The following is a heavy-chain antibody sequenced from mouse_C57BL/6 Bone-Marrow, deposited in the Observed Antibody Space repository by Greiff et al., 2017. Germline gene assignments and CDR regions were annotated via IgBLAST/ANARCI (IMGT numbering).Heavy chain of an antibody. CDR1: GYTFTSYW. CDR3: AREGLSGFAY. V-gene: IGHV1-50*01. CDR2: IDPSDSYT. D-gene: IGHD2-4*01. Sequence: QVQLQQPGAELVKPGASVKLSCKASGYTFTSYWMQWVKQRPGQGLEWIGEIDPSDSYTNSNQKFKGKATLTVDTSSSTAYMQLSSLTSEDAEVYYCAREGLSGFAYWGQGTLVTVSA. J-gene: IGHJ3*01.